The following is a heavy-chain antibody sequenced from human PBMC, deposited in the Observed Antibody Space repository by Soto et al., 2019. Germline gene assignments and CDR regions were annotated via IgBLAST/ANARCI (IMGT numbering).Heavy chain of an antibody. Sequence: PSGTLSLTGTDSGGSISSGGYYWSWIRQHPGKGLEWIGYIYYSGSTYYNPSLKSRVTISVDTSKNQFSLKLSSVTAADTAVYYCARDRKTVDTAMAKRHNWFDPWGQGTLVTVSS. CDR2: IYYSGST. D-gene: IGHD5-18*01. V-gene: IGHV4-31*03. CDR3: ARDRKTVDTAMAKRHNWFDP. J-gene: IGHJ5*02. CDR1: GGSISSGGYY.